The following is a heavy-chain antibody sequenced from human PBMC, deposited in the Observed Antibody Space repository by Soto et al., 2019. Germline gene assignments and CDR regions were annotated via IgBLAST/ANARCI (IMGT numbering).Heavy chain of an antibody. CDR1: GFTFSSYA. D-gene: IGHD2-2*02. J-gene: IGHJ6*02. CDR2: ISYDGSNK. CDR3: AREMGSEGYSSTSCYTPAGMDV. Sequence: RGSLRPSCEDSGFTFSSYAMHFVRHSPLKWLEWVAVISYDGSNKYYADSVKGRFTISRDNSKNTLYLQMNSLRAVDTAVYYCAREMGSEGYSSTSCYTPAGMDVWGQGTTVTVSS. V-gene: IGHV3-30-3*01.